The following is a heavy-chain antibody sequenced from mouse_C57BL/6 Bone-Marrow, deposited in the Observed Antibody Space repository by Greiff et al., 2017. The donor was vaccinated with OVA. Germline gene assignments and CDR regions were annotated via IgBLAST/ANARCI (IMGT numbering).Heavy chain of an antibody. V-gene: IGHV1-42*01. CDR2: INPSTGGT. CDR3: AEGDSSGYIPFDY. J-gene: IGHJ2*01. D-gene: IGHD3-2*02. CDR1: GYSFTGYY. Sequence: VQLQQSGPELVKPGASVKISCKASGYSFTGYYMNWVKQSPEKSLEWIGEINPSTGGTTYNQKFKAKATLTVDKSSSTAYMQLKSLTSEDSAVYYCAEGDSSGYIPFDYWGQGTTLTVSS.